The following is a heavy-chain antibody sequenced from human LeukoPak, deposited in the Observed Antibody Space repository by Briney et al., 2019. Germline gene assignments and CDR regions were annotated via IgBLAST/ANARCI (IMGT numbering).Heavy chain of an antibody. D-gene: IGHD6-13*01. J-gene: IGHJ6*03. CDR2: IYYSGST. Sequence: SETLSLTCTVSGGSISSYYWSWIRQPPGKGLEWIGYIYYSGSTNYNPSLKSRVTISVDTSKNQSSLKLSSVTAADTAVYYCARGGQQLAHYYYYYMDVWGKGTTVTVSS. V-gene: IGHV4-59*01. CDR1: GGSISSYY. CDR3: ARGGQQLAHYYYYYMDV.